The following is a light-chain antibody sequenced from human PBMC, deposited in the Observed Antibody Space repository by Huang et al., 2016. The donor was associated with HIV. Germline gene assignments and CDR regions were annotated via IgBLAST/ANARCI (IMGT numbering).Light chain of an antibody. J-gene: IGKJ4*01. Sequence: IQLTQSPSSLSASIGDRVTITCRASQGISSYLDWYQQKPGKAPKLLIYAASTLQSGVPSRFSGSGSGTDFTLIISSLQPEDFATYYCQQLNTYPVTFGGGTKVEIK. V-gene: IGKV1-9*01. CDR1: QGISSY. CDR2: AAS. CDR3: QQLNTYPVT.